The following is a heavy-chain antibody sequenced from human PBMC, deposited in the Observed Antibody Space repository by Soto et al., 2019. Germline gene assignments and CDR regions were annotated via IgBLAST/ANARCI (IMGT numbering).Heavy chain of an antibody. Sequence: GASVKVSCKASGGTFSSYAISWVRQAPGQGLEWMGGIIPIFGTANYAQKFQGRVTITADESTSTAYMELSSLRSEDTAVYYCARDSRLEPFHHGRHPYFDYWGQGTLVTVSS. CDR2: IIPIFGTA. J-gene: IGHJ4*02. CDR3: ARDSRLEPFHHGRHPYFDY. CDR1: GGTFSSYA. D-gene: IGHD1-1*01. V-gene: IGHV1-69*13.